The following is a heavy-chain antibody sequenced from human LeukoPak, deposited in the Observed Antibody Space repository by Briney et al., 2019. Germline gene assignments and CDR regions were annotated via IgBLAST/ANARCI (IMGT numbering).Heavy chain of an antibody. CDR2: IIGSSGST. CDR1: GFIFTNYA. D-gene: IGHD5-12*01. J-gene: IGHJ4*02. CDR3: AKGGYDYVEMGYFDY. Sequence: GSLRLSCAVSGFIFTNYAMSWVRQAPGKGLEWVSVIIGSSGSTFYADSVKGRFTISRDKSKNTLYLQMNSLRAEDTAVHYCAKGGYDYVEMGYFDYWGQGTLVTVSS. V-gene: IGHV3-23*01.